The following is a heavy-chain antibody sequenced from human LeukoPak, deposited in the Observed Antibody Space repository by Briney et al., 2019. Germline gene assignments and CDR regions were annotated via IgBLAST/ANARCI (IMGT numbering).Heavy chain of an antibody. Sequence: SGTLSLTCAVSGGSISSSNWWSWVRQPPGKGLEWIGEIYHSGSTNYNPSLKSRVTISVDKSKNQFSLKLSSVTAADTAVYYCARVTGYSSLNWFDPWGQGTLVTVSS. CDR3: ARVTGYSSLNWFDP. CDR1: GGSISSSNW. CDR2: IYHSGST. J-gene: IGHJ5*02. V-gene: IGHV4-4*02. D-gene: IGHD6-19*01.